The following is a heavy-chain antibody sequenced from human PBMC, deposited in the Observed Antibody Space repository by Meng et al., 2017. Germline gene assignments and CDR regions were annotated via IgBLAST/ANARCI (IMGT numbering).Heavy chain of an antibody. V-gene: IGHV1-2*06. D-gene: IGHD6-13*01. J-gene: IGHJ4*02. CDR1: GYNFPDYY. CDR3: ARDEDISAAGKLFGDY. CDR2: IDPKNGDT. Sequence: HGQLVQSRAEVKNPGASVKVSRKPSGYNFPDYYIHWVQQAPGQGLEWMGRIDPKNGDTHYAQKFQGRVTMTGDTSISTAYMDLSGLRSDDTAVYYCARDEDISAAGKLFGDYWGQGTLVTVSS.